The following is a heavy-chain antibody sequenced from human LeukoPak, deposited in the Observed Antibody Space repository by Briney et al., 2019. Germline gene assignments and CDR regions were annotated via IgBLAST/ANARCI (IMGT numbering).Heavy chain of an antibody. CDR3: AKCLGGYGEGGLDY. V-gene: IGHV3-23*01. D-gene: IGHD4-17*01. CDR2: ITDSGDNS. J-gene: IGHJ4*02. CDR1: GFTFNNYD. Sequence: PGGSLRLSCAAFGFTFNNYDMNWVRQAPGKGLEWVSTITDSGDNSWYADSVKGRFTISRDNSKHTMYLQMNSLRADDTAVYYCAKCLGGYGEGGLDYWGQGTLVTVSS.